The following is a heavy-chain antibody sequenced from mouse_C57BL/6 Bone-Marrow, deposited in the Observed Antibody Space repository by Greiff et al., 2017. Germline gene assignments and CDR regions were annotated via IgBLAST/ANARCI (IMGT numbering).Heavy chain of an antibody. Sequence: VQLQESGAELVRPGASVKLSCKASGYTFTDYYINWVKQRPGQGLEWIARIYPGSGNTYYNEKFKGKATLTAEKSSSTAYMQLSSLTSEDSAVYFCARFITTAPYAMDYWGQGTSVTVSS. CDR2: IYPGSGNT. CDR3: ARFITTAPYAMDY. J-gene: IGHJ4*01. V-gene: IGHV1-76*01. D-gene: IGHD1-1*01. CDR1: GYTFTDYY.